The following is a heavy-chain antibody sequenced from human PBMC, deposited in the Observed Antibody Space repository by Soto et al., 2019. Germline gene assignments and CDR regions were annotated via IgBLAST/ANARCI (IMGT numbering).Heavy chain of an antibody. V-gene: IGHV3-21*01. CDR1: GFTFSSYS. J-gene: IGHJ4*02. CDR2: ISSSSSYI. CDR3: ARDEVTIFGVVPLDY. D-gene: IGHD3-3*01. Sequence: GGSLGLSCAASGFTFSSYSMNWVRQAPGKGLEWVSSISSSSSYIYYADSVKGRFTISRDNAKNSLYLQMNSLRAEDTAVYYCARDEVTIFGVVPLDYWGQGTLVSVSS.